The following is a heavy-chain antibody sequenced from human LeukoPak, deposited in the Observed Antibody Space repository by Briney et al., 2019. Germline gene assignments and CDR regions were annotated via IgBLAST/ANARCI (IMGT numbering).Heavy chain of an antibody. Sequence: GASVKVSCKASGGTFSSYAISWVRQAPGQGLEWMGRIIPILGIANYAQKFQGRVTITADKSTSTAYMELSSLRSEDTAVYYCASPGNYYGSQMDYWGQGTLVTVSS. D-gene: IGHD3-10*01. CDR2: IIPILGIA. CDR3: ASPGNYYGSQMDY. CDR1: GGTFSSYA. V-gene: IGHV1-69*04. J-gene: IGHJ4*02.